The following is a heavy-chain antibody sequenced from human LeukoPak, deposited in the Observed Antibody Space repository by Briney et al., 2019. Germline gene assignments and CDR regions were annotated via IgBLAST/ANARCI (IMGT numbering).Heavy chain of an antibody. CDR1: GGTFSSYA. CDR2: IIPIFGTA. CDR3: ARRPSGSYVYYFDY. V-gene: IGHV1-69*13. Sequence: SVKVSCKASGGTFSSYAISWVRQAPGQGLEWTGGIIPIFGTANYAQKFQGRVTITADESTSTAYMELSSLRSEDTAVYYCARRPSGSYVYYFDYWGQGTLVTVSS. D-gene: IGHD1-26*01. J-gene: IGHJ4*02.